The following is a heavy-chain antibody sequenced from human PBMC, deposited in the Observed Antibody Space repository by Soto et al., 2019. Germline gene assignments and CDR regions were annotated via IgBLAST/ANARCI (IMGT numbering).Heavy chain of an antibody. CDR1: GGSFSGYY. Sequence: PSETLSLTCAVYGGSFSGYYLSWIRQPPGKGLEWIGEINHSGSTNYNPSLKSRVTISVDTSKNQFSLKLSSVTAADTAVYYCASHPAAMEVYYGMDVWGQGTTVTVSS. CDR3: ASHPAAMEVYYGMDV. D-gene: IGHD2-2*01. V-gene: IGHV4-34*01. J-gene: IGHJ6*02. CDR2: INHSGST.